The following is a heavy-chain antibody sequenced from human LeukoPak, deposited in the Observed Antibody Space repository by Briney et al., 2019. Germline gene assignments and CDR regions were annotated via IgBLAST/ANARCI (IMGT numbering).Heavy chain of an antibody. CDR1: GGSISGSSYY. CDR2: IYYSGST. Sequence: SETLSLTCTVPGGSISGSSYYWGWIRQPPGKGLEWIGSIYYSGSTYYNPSLKSRVTISVDTSKNQFSLKLSSVTAADTAVYYCARLVGSSGWYPAWFDPWGQGTLVTASS. J-gene: IGHJ5*02. D-gene: IGHD6-19*01. CDR3: ARLVGSSGWYPAWFDP. V-gene: IGHV4-39*01.